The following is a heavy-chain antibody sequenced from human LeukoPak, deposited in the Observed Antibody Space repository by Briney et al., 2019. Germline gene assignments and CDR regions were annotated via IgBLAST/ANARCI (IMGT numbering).Heavy chain of an antibody. J-gene: IGHJ4*02. CDR1: GGSFSGYY. Sequence: PSETLSLTCAVYGGSFSGYYWSWIRQPPGKGLEWIGEINHSGSTNYNPSLKSRVTISVDTSKNQFSLKLSSVTAADTAVYYCARGREDGGSNFDYWGQGTLVTISS. D-gene: IGHD3-10*01. V-gene: IGHV4-34*01. CDR3: ARGREDGGSNFDY. CDR2: INHSGST.